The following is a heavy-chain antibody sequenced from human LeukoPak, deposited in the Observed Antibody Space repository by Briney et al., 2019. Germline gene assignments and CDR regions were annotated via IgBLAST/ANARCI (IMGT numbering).Heavy chain of an antibody. J-gene: IGHJ5*02. CDR2: IYYSGST. CDR1: GGSISSSSYY. D-gene: IGHD3-10*01. CDR3: ARGGYAVREVTWFDP. Sequence: SETLSLTCTVSGGSISSSSYYWGWIRQPPGKGLEWIGSIYYSGSTYYNPSLKSRVTISVDTSKNQFSLKLSSVTAADTAVYYCARGGYAVREVTWFDPWGQGTLVTVSS. V-gene: IGHV4-39*07.